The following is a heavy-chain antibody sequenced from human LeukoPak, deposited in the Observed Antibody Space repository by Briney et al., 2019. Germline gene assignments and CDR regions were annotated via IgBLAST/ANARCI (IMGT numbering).Heavy chain of an antibody. CDR2: ISNDGSNT. CDR3: ARESYYDTNTQDF. J-gene: IGHJ4*02. D-gene: IGHD3-22*01. CDR1: GFTFSRYP. Sequence: HPGGSLRLSCAASGFTFSRYPMHWVRQAPGKGLEWVAFISNDGSNTYYADSMKGRFTISRDNSKSTLYLQINNLRTEGTAIYFCARESYYDTNTQDFWGQGTLVTVSS. V-gene: IGHV3-30-3*01.